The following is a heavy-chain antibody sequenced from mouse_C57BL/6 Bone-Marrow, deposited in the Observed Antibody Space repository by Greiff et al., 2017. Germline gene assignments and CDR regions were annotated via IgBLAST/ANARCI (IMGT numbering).Heavy chain of an antibody. CDR1: GYTFTSSG. CDR2: IYPRSGNT. Sequence: QVQLQQSGAELARPGASVKLSCKASGYTFTSSGISWVKQRTGQGLEWIGEIYPRSGNTYYNEKFKGKATLTADKSSSTAYMELRSLTSEDSAVYFCARWTLYYAMDYWGQGTSVTVSS. J-gene: IGHJ4*01. CDR3: ARWTLYYAMDY. V-gene: IGHV1-81*01.